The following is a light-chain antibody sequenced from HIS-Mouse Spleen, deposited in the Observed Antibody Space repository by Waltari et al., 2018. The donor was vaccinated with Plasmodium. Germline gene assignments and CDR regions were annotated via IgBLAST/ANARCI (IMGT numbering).Light chain of an antibody. CDR3: CSYAGSYTWV. J-gene: IGLJ2*01. Sequence: QSALTQPRSVSGSPGQSVTISCTGTSSDVGGYNYVSWYHQHPSKAPKLMIYDVSKRAAGGPDRVSGSKAGNTASLTISGLQAEDEADYYCCSYAGSYTWVFGGGTKLTVL. CDR1: SSDVGGYNY. V-gene: IGLV2-11*01. CDR2: DVS.